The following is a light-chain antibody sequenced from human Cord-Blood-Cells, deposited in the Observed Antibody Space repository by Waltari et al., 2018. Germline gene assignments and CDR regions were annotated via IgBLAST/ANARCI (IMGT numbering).Light chain of an antibody. V-gene: IGLV1-51*01. CDR2: DNN. CDR1: SSNIGINY. Sequence: QSVFTQPPSVSAAPGQKVTSPCPGSSSNIGINYVSWYQQPPGTAPKLLIYDNNKRPSGIPDRFSGSKSGTSATLGITGLQTGDEADYYCGTWDSSLSAVVFGGGTKLTVL. CDR3: GTWDSSLSAVV. J-gene: IGLJ2*01.